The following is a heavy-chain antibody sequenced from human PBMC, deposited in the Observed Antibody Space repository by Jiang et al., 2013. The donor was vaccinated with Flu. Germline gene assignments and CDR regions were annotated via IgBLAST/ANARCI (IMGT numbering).Heavy chain of an antibody. Sequence: VQLLESGGGLVQPGGSLKLSCAASGFTFSGSAMHWVRQASGKGLEWAGRIRDKANSYATAYAASVKGRFTISRDDSKNTAYLQMNSLKTEDTAVYYCTSTYGDLWGYWGQGTLVTVSS. CDR1: GFTFSGSA. D-gene: IGHD4-17*01. CDR3: TSTYGDLWGY. CDR2: IRDKANSYAT. J-gene: IGHJ4*02. V-gene: IGHV3-73*01.